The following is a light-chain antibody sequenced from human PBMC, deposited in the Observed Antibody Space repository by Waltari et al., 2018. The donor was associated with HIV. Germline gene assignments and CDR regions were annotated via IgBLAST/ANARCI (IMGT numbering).Light chain of an antibody. CDR2: EVN. CDR1: SNDVGSYNL. Sequence: QSALTQPASVSGSPGQSITIPCTGTSNDVGSYNLVSWYQQHPGKAPKLMIYEVNKRPSGVFNRFSGSKSGNTASLTVSGLQAEDEAYYYCCSYAGSTTFVVFGGGTKLTVL. V-gene: IGLV2-23*02. CDR3: CSYAGSTTFVV. J-gene: IGLJ2*01.